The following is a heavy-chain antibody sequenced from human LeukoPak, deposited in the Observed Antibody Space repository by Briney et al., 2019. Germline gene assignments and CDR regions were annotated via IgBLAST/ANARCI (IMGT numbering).Heavy chain of an antibody. J-gene: IGHJ6*03. V-gene: IGHV3-30*04. Sequence: PGGSLRLSCAASGFTFSSYAMHWVRQAPGKGLEWVAVISYDGSNKYYADSVKGRFTISRDNSKNTLYLQMNSLRAEDTAVYYCARGGSYCSGGSCYSNYYYYYMDVWGKGTTVTVSS. D-gene: IGHD2-15*01. CDR2: ISYDGSNK. CDR3: ARGGSYCSGGSCYSNYYYYYMDV. CDR1: GFTFSSYA.